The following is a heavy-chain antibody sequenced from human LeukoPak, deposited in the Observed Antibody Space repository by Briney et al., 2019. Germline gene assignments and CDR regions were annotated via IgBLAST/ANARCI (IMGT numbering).Heavy chain of an antibody. CDR1: GGSVSSGSHY. D-gene: IGHD5-24*01. J-gene: IGHJ4*02. V-gene: IGHV4-61*01. CDR3: ARGSEMSTITTY. CDR2: IYYSGST. Sequence: SETLSLTCTVSGGSVSSGSHYWSWIRQPPGKGLEWIGYIYYSGSTNYNPSLKSRVTISVDTSKNQFSLKLSSVTAADTAVYYCARGSEMSTITTYWGQGTLVTVSS.